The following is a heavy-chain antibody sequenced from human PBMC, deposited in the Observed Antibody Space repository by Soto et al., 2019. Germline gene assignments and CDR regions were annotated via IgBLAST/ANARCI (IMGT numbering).Heavy chain of an antibody. J-gene: IGHJ4*02. CDR1: GFTFSSYD. Sequence: PGGSLRLSCAASGFTFSSYDMHWVRQATGKGLEWVSAIGTAGDTYYPGSVKGRFTISRENAKNSLYLQMNSLRAGDTAVYYCARVRKYYYDSSGQAAYYFDYWGQGTLVTSPQ. V-gene: IGHV3-13*01. D-gene: IGHD3-22*01. CDR2: IGTAGDT. CDR3: ARVRKYYYDSSGQAAYYFDY.